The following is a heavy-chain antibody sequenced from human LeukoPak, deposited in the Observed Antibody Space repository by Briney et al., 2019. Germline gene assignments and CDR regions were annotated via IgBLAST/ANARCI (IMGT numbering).Heavy chain of an antibody. Sequence: LSLTCTVSGGSISSGDYYWSWIRQPPGKGLEWVSSISSSSSYIYYADSVKGRFTISRDNAKNSLYLQMNSLRAEDTAVYYCARALYSSGWYPDYWGQGTLVTVSS. CDR3: ARALYSSGWYPDY. CDR2: ISSSSSYI. V-gene: IGHV3-11*06. D-gene: IGHD6-19*01. CDR1: GGSISSGDYY. J-gene: IGHJ4*02.